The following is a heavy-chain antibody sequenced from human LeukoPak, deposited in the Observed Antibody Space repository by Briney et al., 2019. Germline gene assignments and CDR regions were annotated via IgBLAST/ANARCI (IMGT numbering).Heavy chain of an antibody. J-gene: IGHJ4*02. V-gene: IGHV4-30-4*01. Sequence: PSQTLSLTCTVSGGSISSGDYYWSWIRQPPGKGLEWIGYIYYSGSTYYNPSLKSRVTISVDTSKNQFSLKLSSVTAADTAVYYCARKDYDFWSGYGGFDYWGQGTLVTVSS. D-gene: IGHD3-3*01. CDR1: GGSISSGDYY. CDR3: ARKDYDFWSGYGGFDY. CDR2: IYYSGST.